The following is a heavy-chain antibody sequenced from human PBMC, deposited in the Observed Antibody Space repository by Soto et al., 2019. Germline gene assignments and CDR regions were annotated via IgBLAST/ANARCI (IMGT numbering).Heavy chain of an antibody. CDR2: IYHSGST. V-gene: IGHV4-4*02. Sequence: QVQLQESGPGLVKPSGTLSLTCAVSGGSISSSHWWSWVRQPPGKGLEWIGEIYHSGSTNYNPSLKSRVTKSVDPSKNPFPLKLSSVAAGDTAVYFCASSGGGEDYWGQGTLVTVSS. CDR3: ASSGGGEDY. CDR1: GGSISSSHW. D-gene: IGHD3-16*01. J-gene: IGHJ4*02.